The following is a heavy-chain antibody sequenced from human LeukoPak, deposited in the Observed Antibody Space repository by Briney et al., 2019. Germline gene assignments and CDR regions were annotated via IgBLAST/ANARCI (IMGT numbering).Heavy chain of an antibody. J-gene: IGHJ5*02. Sequence: ASVKVSCKASGYTFTGYCMHWVRQAPGQGLEWMGWINPNSGGTNYAQKFQGRVTMTRDTSISTAYMELSRLRSDDTAVYYCARALVGLGQALLRRLLTTAAAIDPWGQGTLVTVSS. V-gene: IGHV1-2*02. CDR3: ARALVGLGQALLRRLLTTAAAIDP. CDR1: GYTFTGYC. D-gene: IGHD2-2*01. CDR2: INPNSGGT.